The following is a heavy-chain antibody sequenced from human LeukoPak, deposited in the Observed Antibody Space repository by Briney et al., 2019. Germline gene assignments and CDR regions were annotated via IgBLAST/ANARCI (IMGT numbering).Heavy chain of an antibody. CDR2: ISWNSGSI. V-gene: IGHV3-9*01. J-gene: IGHJ6*02. CDR1: GFTFDDYA. D-gene: IGHD7-27*01. Sequence: GGSLRLSCAASGFTFDDYAMHWVRHAPGKGLEWVSGISWNSGSIGYADSVKGRFTISRDNAKNSLYLQMNSLRAEDTALYYCARSTAGEVYYGMDVWGQGTTVTVSS. CDR3: ARSTAGEVYYGMDV.